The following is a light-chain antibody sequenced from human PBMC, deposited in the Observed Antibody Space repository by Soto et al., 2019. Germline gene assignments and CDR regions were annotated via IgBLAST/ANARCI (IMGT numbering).Light chain of an antibody. J-gene: IGKJ1*01. V-gene: IGKV1-5*03. CDR2: KAS. CDR1: QTISSW. Sequence: DIQMAQSPSTLSGSVGDRVTITCRVSQTISSWLAWYQQKPGKAPKLLIYKASTLKSGVPSRFSGSGSRTEFTLTISSLQPDDFATYYCQHYNSYSEAFGQGTKVDIK. CDR3: QHYNSYSEA.